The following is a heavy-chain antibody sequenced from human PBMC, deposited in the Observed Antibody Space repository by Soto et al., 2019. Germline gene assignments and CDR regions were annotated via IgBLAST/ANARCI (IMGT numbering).Heavy chain of an antibody. CDR3: AKDLGQQDYYYGIDV. CDR1: GFTFSSYG. J-gene: IGHJ6*02. CDR2: ISYDGSNK. D-gene: IGHD3-16*01. V-gene: IGHV3-30*18. Sequence: QVQLVESGGGVVQPGRSLRLSCAASGFTFSSYGMHWVRQAPGKGLEWVAVISYDGSNKYYADSVKGRFTISRDNSKNTLYLQMNSLRAEDTAVYYCAKDLGQQDYYYGIDVWGQGTTVTVSS.